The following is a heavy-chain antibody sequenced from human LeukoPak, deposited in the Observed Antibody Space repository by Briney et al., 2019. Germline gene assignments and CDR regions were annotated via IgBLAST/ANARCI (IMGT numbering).Heavy chain of an antibody. J-gene: IGHJ4*02. D-gene: IGHD3-22*01. V-gene: IGHV3-30*18. CDR3: AKNGGGYYYYFDY. Sequence: AGRSLRLSCAASGFTFSNYGMHWVRQAPGKGLEWVAVISYDGSNKYYADSVKGRFTISRDNSKNTLYLQMNSLRAEDTAVYYCAKNGGGYYYYFDYWGQGTLVTVSS. CDR2: ISYDGSNK. CDR1: GFTFSNYG.